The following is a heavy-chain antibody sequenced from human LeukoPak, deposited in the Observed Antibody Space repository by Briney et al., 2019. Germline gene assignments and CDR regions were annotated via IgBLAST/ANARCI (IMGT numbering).Heavy chain of an antibody. J-gene: IGHJ4*02. Sequence: GGSLRLSCAASGFTFSSYAMSWVRQAPVKGLEWVSATSGSGGSTYYADSVKGRFTISRDNSKNTLYLQMNSLRAEDTAVYYCAKDWGYYYDSSGPYYFDYWGQGTLVTVSS. CDR2: TSGSGGST. D-gene: IGHD3-22*01. V-gene: IGHV3-23*01. CDR1: GFTFSSYA. CDR3: AKDWGYYYDSSGPYYFDY.